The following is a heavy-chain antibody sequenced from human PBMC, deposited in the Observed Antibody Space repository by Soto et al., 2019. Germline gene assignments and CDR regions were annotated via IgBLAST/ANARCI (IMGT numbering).Heavy chain of an antibody. J-gene: IGHJ4*02. CDR2: ISPKSTYR. CDR1: GFPFSDYY. Sequence: LRLSCAPSGFPFSDYYMSWIRQAPGKGLEWLSHISPKSTYRNYADSVKGRFTISRDNTKSSLFLQMNSLGVEDTAVYYCARGGGGGLFEHWGQGVLVTVSS. CDR3: ARGGGGGLFEH. V-gene: IGHV3-11*06. D-gene: IGHD2-21*01.